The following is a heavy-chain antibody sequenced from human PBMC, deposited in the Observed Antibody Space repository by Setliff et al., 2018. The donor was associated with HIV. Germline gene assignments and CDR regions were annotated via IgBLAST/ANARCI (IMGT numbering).Heavy chain of an antibody. D-gene: IGHD4-17*01. CDR2: IHYTGST. J-gene: IGHJ4*02. Sequence: SETLSLTCSISGGSISFYYSSWIRQPPGKGLEWIWYIHYTGSTTYNPSLKSRVTISVDTSKNQFSLELSSVTAADTAIYYCARRIYGNNPYFDYWSQGTLVTVSS. CDR3: ARRIYGNNPYFDY. CDR1: GGSISFYY. V-gene: IGHV4-59*01.